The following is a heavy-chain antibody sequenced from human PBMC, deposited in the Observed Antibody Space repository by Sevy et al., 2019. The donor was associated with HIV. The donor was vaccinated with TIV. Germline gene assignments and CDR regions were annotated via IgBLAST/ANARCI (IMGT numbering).Heavy chain of an antibody. CDR3: AHRRSKGITITEFDF. V-gene: IGHV2-5*02. CDR1: GFSFSTSGVG. CDR2: IFWVDDT. Sequence: SGPTLVKPTQTLTLTCTFSGFSFSTSGVGVGWIRLPPGKAMEWLALIFWVDDTRYSPSLQSRLTIPKDTSKDQVVLAMANMDPVDTGTYYCAHRRSKGITITEFDFWGQGTPVTVSP. D-gene: IGHD3-9*01. J-gene: IGHJ4*02.